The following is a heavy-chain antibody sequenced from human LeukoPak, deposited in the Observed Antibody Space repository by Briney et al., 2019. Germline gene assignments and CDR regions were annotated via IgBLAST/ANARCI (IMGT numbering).Heavy chain of an antibody. CDR1: GYILTAYY. CDR3: ARPYYESSGLYVDAFDI. D-gene: IGHD3-22*01. J-gene: IGHJ3*02. V-gene: IGHV1-2*06. Sequence: ASVKVSCKASGYILTAYYLHWVRHAPGQWLEWMGPTNPNRGRTTYAQKFQGRVTMTRDTSIGTAYMELSSLRSDDTAVYYCARPYYESSGLYVDAFDIWGQGTMVTVSS. CDR2: TNPNRGRT.